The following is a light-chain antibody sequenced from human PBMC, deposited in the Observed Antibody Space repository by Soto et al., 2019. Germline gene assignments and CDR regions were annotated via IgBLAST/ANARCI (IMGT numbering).Light chain of an antibody. CDR3: QSYASSTVV. CDR2: EDN. Sequence: NFMLTQPHSVSESPGKTVTISCTRSSGTIASNYVQWYQQRPGSAPTTVIYEDNQRPSGVPDRFSGSTDGSSNSASLTISGLQTEDEADYYCQSYASSTVVFGGGTQLTVL. J-gene: IGLJ2*01. V-gene: IGLV6-57*04. CDR1: SGTIASNY.